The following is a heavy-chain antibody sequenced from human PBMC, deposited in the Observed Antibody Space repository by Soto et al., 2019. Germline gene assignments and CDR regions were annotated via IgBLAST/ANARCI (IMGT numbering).Heavy chain of an antibody. CDR3: ARQADHYDRNSFGY. D-gene: IGHD3-22*01. J-gene: IGHJ4*02. CDR1: VYSFTTYW. V-gene: IGHV5-51*01. CDR2: IYPGDSDT. Sequence: GESLKISCKGSVYSFTTYWIGWVRQMPGKGLGWMGVIYPGDSDTRFSPSFQGQVTISVDMSISTAYLQWSSLKASDTAMYYCARQADHYDRNSFGYWGQGTLVTVSS.